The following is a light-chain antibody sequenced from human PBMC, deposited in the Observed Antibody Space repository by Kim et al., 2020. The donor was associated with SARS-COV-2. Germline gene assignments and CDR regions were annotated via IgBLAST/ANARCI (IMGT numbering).Light chain of an antibody. V-gene: IGLV3-19*01. CDR2: GKN. Sequence: SSELTQDPAVYVALGQTVSIKYQGDSLRSYYASWYQQKPGQAPVLVIYGKNNRPSGIPDRFSGSSSGNTASLTITGAQAEDEADYYCNSRDSSGNHDWVFGGGTQLTVL. CDR3: NSRDSSGNHDWV. J-gene: IGLJ3*02. CDR1: SLRSYY.